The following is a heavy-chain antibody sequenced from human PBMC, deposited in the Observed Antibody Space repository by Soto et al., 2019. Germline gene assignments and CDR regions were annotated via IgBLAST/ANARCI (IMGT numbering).Heavy chain of an antibody. CDR1: GFTFSNAW. CDR3: TTDSARSGSYYFDY. Sequence: GGSLRLSCAASGFTFSNAWMSWVRQAPGKGLEWVGRIKSKTDGGTTDYAAPVKVRFTISRDDSKNTLYLQMNSLKTEDTAVYYCTTDSARSGSYYFDYWGQGTLVTVSS. D-gene: IGHD3-10*01. CDR2: IKSKTDGGTT. V-gene: IGHV3-15*01. J-gene: IGHJ4*02.